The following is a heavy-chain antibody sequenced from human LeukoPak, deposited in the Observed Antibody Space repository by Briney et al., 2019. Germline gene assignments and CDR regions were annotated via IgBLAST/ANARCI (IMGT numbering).Heavy chain of an antibody. Sequence: ASVKVSCKASGYTFTGYYMHWVRQAPGQGLEWMGWINPNSGGTNYAQKFQGRVTMTRDTPISTAYMELSRLRSDDTAVYYCARAQITMIVPFDYWGQGTLVTVSS. CDR1: GYTFTGYY. CDR2: INPNSGGT. D-gene: IGHD3-22*01. J-gene: IGHJ4*02. CDR3: ARAQITMIVPFDY. V-gene: IGHV1-2*02.